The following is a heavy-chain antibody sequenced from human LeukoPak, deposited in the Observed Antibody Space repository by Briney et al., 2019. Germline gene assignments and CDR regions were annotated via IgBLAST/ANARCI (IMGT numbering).Heavy chain of an antibody. Sequence: GGSLRLSCAVSGFTFRGAAMTWVRQAPGKGLEWVSLISSSGNNAYYADSVKGRFTISRDNSKNTLSLQMNSLRVEDTAIYYSAKDIQLSTWGLGTRVTVSS. CDR1: GFTFRGAA. V-gene: IGHV3-23*01. D-gene: IGHD5-24*01. CDR2: ISSSGNNA. J-gene: IGHJ3*01. CDR3: AKDIQLST.